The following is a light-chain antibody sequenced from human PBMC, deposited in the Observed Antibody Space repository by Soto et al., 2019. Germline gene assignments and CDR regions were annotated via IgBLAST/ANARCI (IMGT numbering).Light chain of an antibody. CDR3: TSYASNVNYV. CDR1: SDDVGAFNY. Sequence: QSALTQPASVSGSPGQSITISCTGTSDDVGAFNYVSWYQQHPGKAPKLMIFEVSRRPSGVSNRFSGSKSGNTASLTISGLQAEDEADYYCTSYASNVNYVFGTGTKLTVL. J-gene: IGLJ1*01. V-gene: IGLV2-14*01. CDR2: EVS.